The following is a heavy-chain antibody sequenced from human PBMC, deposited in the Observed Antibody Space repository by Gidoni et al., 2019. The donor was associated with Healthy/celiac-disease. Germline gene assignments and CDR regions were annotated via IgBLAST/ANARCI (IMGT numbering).Heavy chain of an antibody. Sequence: QVQLVQSGAEVKKPGSSVKVSCQASGGTFSSYAISWVRQAPGQGLEWMGRIIPILGIANYAQKFQGRVTITADKSTSTAYMELSSLRSEDTAVYYCAGVRGTQTGDAFDIWGQGTMVTVSS. V-gene: IGHV1-69*09. D-gene: IGHD7-27*01. CDR1: GGTFSSYA. J-gene: IGHJ3*02. CDR2: IIPILGIA. CDR3: AGVRGTQTGDAFDI.